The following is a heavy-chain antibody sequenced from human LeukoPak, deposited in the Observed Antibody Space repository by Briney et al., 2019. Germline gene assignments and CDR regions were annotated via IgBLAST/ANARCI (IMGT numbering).Heavy chain of an antibody. D-gene: IGHD3-3*01. CDR2: INYSGST. CDR1: GGSISNYY. V-gene: IGHV4-59*01. J-gene: IGHJ3*02. Sequence: PSETLSLTCTVSGGSISNYYWSWIRQPPGKGLEWIAYINYSGSTNYNPSLKSRVTISVDTSKNHFTLTLSSVTAADTAVYYCARFGGPHAFDIWGQGTMVTVSS. CDR3: ARFGGPHAFDI.